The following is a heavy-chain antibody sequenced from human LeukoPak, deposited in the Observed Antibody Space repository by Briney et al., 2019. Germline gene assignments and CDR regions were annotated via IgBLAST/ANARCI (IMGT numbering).Heavy chain of an antibody. CDR3: AREGVTMVRGDLDY. CDR1: GYIFANYY. D-gene: IGHD3-10*01. Sequence: ASVKVSCKASGYIFANYYMHWVRQAPGQGLEWMGIINPSGGSTSYAQKFQGRVTMTRDTSTSTVYMELSSLRSEDTAVYYCAREGVTMVRGDLDYWGQGTLVTVSS. CDR2: INPSGGST. V-gene: IGHV1-46*01. J-gene: IGHJ4*02.